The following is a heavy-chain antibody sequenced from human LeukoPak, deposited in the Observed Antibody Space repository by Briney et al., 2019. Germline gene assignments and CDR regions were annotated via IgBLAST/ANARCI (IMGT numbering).Heavy chain of an antibody. D-gene: IGHD4-17*01. CDR2: LSWHSERI. CDR3: IVFGDSNH. Sequence: AGRSLRLSCAASGFTFEDYAMHWVRQAPGKGLEWVSGLSWHSERIGYADSVKGRFTISRDTSKNTLYLQINSLRVEDTAVYYCIVFGDSNHWGQGTLVTVSS. J-gene: IGHJ5*02. CDR1: GFTFEDYA. V-gene: IGHV3-9*01.